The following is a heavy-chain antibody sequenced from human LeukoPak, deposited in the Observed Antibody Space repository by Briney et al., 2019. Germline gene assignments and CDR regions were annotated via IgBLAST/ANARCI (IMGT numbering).Heavy chain of an antibody. D-gene: IGHD6-13*01. CDR3: AKDRTRWGIATY. J-gene: IGHJ4*02. CDR1: GFTFSSYW. Sequence: GGSLRLSCVASGFTFSSYWMHWVRQDPRKGLVWVSRINGDGRNINYADSVRGRFTISRDNAKNTLYLQMNTLRVEDTAVYYCAKDRTRWGIATYWGQGTLVTVSS. CDR2: INGDGRNI. V-gene: IGHV3-74*01.